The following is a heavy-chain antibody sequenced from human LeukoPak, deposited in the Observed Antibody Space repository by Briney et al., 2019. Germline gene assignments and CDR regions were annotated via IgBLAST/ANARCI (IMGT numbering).Heavy chain of an antibody. CDR2: IYDTGST. Sequence: SEPLSLTCSVSGDSISSVHYYWGWIRQPPGGGLEWIGSIYDTGSTYYNPSLKSRVTIFVDTSKNQFSLRLTSVTAADTAMYYCARQNHDIGTNWFDPWGQGTLVTVSS. CDR3: ARQNHDIGTNWFDP. CDR1: GDSISSVHYY. D-gene: IGHD3-9*01. J-gene: IGHJ5*02. V-gene: IGHV4-39*01.